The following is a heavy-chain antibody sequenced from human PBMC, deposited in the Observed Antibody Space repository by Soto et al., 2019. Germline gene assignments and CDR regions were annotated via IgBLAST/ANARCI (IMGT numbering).Heavy chain of an antibody. CDR1: GFTFSDNA. CDR3: ARSPLAIAVASTFDY. CDR2: ISYDGSSK. Sequence: GGSLRLSCAASGFTFSDNAMHWVRQAPGKGPEWVALISYDGSSKYYADFVKGRFSISRDNSESTLYLQMKSLGPEDAAVYYCARSPLAIAVASTFDYWGQGALVTVSS. J-gene: IGHJ4*02. D-gene: IGHD6-13*01. V-gene: IGHV3-30-3*01.